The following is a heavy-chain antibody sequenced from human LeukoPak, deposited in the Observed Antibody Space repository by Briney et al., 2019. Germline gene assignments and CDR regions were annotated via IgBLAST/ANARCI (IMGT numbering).Heavy chain of an antibody. J-gene: IGHJ4*02. CDR3: APFSAVTHYYFDY. Sequence: GGSLRLSCAASGFTFSSHSLMWVRQAPGKGLEWVSSISPDSGYIYYADSVKGRFTISRDNAVNSLFLQMNSLGAEDTAVYYCAPFSAVTHYYFDYWGQGTLVTVSS. V-gene: IGHV3-21*01. D-gene: IGHD6-13*01. CDR1: GFTFSSHS. CDR2: ISPDSGYI.